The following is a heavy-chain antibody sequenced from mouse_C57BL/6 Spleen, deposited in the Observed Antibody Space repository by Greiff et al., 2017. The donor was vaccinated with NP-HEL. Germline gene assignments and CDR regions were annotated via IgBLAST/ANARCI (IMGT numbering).Heavy chain of an antibody. Sequence: HVYLQHPVAVLVLRGAPVKLCCTASGSTFSSYWMHWVKQRPVQGRGWSGETDPCESYTNDNQKVKGKATLTVDKSSSTAYMQLSSLTSEDSAVYYCAKAWGYYGSSYEGYFDVWGTGTTVTVSS. D-gene: IGHD1-1*01. V-gene: IGHV1-69*01. J-gene: IGHJ1*03. CDR3: AKAWGYYGSSYEGYFDV. CDR2: TDPCESYT. CDR1: GSTFSSYW.